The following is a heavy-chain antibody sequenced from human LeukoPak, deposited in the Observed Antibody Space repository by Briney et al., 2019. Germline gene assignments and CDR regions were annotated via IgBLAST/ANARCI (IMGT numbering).Heavy chain of an antibody. CDR3: ARDFDEGNYYDSSGYYL. D-gene: IGHD3-22*01. V-gene: IGHV1-2*02. CDR2: INPNSGGT. J-gene: IGHJ4*02. CDR1: GYTFTGYY. Sequence: VASVKVSCKASGYTFTGYYMHWVRQAPGQGLEWMGWINPNSGGTNYAQKFQGRVTMTRDTSISTAYMELSRLRSDDTAVYYCARDFDEGNYYDSSGYYLWGQGTLVTVSS.